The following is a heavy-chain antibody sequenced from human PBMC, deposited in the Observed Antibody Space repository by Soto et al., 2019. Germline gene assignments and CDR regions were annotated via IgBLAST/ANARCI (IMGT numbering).Heavy chain of an antibody. CDR2: ISYDGNNI. CDR1: GFTFKNYA. CDR3: VREDGVVGASSAFDS. V-gene: IGHV3-30-3*01. Sequence: QVQLVESGGGVVQSGRSLRLSCAASGFTFKNYALHWVRQAPGRGLEWVAAISYDGNNINYAESVKGRFTISRDNAQNSLFLQMSRLGPEDTAVYYCVREDGVVGASSAFDSWGQGTLVTVSS. J-gene: IGHJ4*02. D-gene: IGHD1-26*01.